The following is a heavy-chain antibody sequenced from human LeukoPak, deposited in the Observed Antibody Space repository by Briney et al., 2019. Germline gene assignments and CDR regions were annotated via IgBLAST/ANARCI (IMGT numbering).Heavy chain of an antibody. V-gene: IGHV1-46*01. CDR2: INPSGGST. D-gene: IGHD3-3*01. CDR3: ARDAIFGVYYYYYGMDV. Sequence: GASVKVSCKASGYTFTSYYMHWVRQAPGQGLEWMGIINPSGGSTSYAQKFQGRVTMTRDTSTSTVYMELSSLRSKDTAVYYCARDAIFGVYYYYYGMDVWGQGTTVTVSS. J-gene: IGHJ6*02. CDR1: GYTFTSYY.